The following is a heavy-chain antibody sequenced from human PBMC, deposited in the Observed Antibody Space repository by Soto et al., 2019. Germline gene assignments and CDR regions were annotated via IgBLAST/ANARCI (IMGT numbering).Heavy chain of an antibody. CDR3: ARYGGYSYGPTYYYFDY. V-gene: IGHV3-23*01. CDR1: GFTFSSYA. D-gene: IGHD5-18*01. CDR2: IWCSGGNK. J-gene: IGHJ4*02. Sequence: GGSLRLSCAASGFTFSSYAMSWVRQAPGKGLEWVAAIWCSGGNKYYADSVKGRFTISRDNSKNTLYLQMNSLRAEDTAVYYCARYGGYSYGPTYYYFDYWGQGTLVTVSS.